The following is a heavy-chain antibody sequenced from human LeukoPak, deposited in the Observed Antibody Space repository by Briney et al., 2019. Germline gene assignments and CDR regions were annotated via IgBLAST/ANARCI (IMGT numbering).Heavy chain of an antibody. J-gene: IGHJ6*02. CDR1: GFTFSSYG. V-gene: IGHV3-30*03. D-gene: IGHD1-1*01. Sequence: PGGSLRLSCAASGFTFSSYGMHWVRQAPGKGLEWVAVISYDGSNKYYADFVKGRFTISRDNAKDSLYLHMNSLRVEDTAVYYCARDRAPNNWHVRRDYYYQPMDVWGQGTTVTVSS. CDR2: ISYDGSNK. CDR3: ARDRAPNNWHVRRDYYYQPMDV.